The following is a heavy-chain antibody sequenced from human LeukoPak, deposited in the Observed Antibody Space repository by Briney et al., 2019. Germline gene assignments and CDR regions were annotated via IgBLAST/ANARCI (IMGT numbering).Heavy chain of an antibody. Sequence: GASVKVSCKASGYTFTGYYMHWVRQAPGQGLEWMGWINPNSGGTNYAQKFQGRVTMTRDTSISTAYMELSRLRSDDTAVYYCARDLGYYYDSSGYFDYWGQGTLVTVSS. J-gene: IGHJ4*02. D-gene: IGHD3-22*01. CDR2: INPNSGGT. CDR3: ARDLGYYYDSSGYFDY. V-gene: IGHV1-2*02. CDR1: GYTFTGYY.